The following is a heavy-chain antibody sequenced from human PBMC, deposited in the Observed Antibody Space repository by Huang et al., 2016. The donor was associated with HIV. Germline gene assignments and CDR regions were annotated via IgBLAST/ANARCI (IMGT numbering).Heavy chain of an antibody. CDR2: IYWNDDK. CDR3: AHTFAAELLTNYFHP. Sequence: QITLKESGPTVVKPTQTLTLTCTFSGFSLNTGAMGVGWIRQPPGKALEWLALIYWNDDKRDTPSLKTRLTITKDTSKNQVVLKITNVTPADTATYYCAHTFAAELLTNYFHPWGQGAPVTVSS. D-gene: IGHD1-26*01. J-gene: IGHJ5*02. CDR1: GFSLNTGAMG. V-gene: IGHV2-5*01.